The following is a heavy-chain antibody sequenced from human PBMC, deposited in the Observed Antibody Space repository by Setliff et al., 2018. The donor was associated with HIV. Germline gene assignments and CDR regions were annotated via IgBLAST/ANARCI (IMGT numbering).Heavy chain of an antibody. J-gene: IGHJ6*03. CDR2: SIPILGIG. V-gene: IGHV1-69*02. CDR3: ARCGAGEWHLYMDV. D-gene: IGHD3-16*01. CDR1: GGTFSSYT. Sequence: SLKVSCKASGGTFSSYTINWVRQAPGQGLEWTGRSIPILGIGNDEQAQKFKGRVTFTADKSTSTVYMELSSLRSEDTAVYYCARCGAGEWHLYMDVWGKGTAVTVSS.